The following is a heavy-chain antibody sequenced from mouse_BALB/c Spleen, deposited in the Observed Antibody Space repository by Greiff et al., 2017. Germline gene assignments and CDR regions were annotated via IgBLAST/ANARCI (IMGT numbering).Heavy chain of an antibody. Sequence: EVNVVESGGGLVKPGGSLKLSCAASGFTFSDYYMYWVRQTPEKRLEWVATISDGGSYTYYPDSVKGRFTISRDNAKNNLYLQMSSLKSEDTAMYYCASGKGAMDYWGQGTSVTVSS. J-gene: IGHJ4*01. CDR1: GFTFSDYY. V-gene: IGHV5-4*02. CDR3: ASGKGAMDY. CDR2: ISDGGSYT. D-gene: IGHD1-1*01.